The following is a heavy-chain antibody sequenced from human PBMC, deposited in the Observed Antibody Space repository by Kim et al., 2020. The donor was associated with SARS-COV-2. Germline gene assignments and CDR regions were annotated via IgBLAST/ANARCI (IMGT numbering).Heavy chain of an antibody. J-gene: IGHJ3*02. Sequence: GGSLRLSCAASGFTFSRYSMNWVRQAPGKGLEWVSYISSSSSTIYYADSVKGRFTISRDNAKNSLYLQMNSLRAEDTAVYYCARRYRPDSSGYWPDGFDIWGQGTMVTVSS. CDR1: GFTFSRYS. CDR3: ARRYRPDSSGYWPDGFDI. CDR2: ISSSSSTI. D-gene: IGHD3-22*01. V-gene: IGHV3-48*04.